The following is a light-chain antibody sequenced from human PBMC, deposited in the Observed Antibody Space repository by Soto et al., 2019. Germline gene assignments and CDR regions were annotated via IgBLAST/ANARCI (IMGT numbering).Light chain of an antibody. CDR1: QSVGSH. CDR2: DTS. V-gene: IGKV3-11*01. CDR3: QRYNNWPLT. J-gene: IGKJ4*01. Sequence: EVVLTQSPATLSLSLGEVATLSCRASQSVGSHLAWYQQRPGQAPRLLIYDTSKRATGIPVRFRGSGSETDFTLTISSLEPEDFAVYYCQRYNNWPLTFGGGTKV.